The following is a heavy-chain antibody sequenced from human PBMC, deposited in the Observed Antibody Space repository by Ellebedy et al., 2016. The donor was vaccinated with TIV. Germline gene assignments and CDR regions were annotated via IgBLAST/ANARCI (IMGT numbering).Heavy chain of an antibody. CDR1: GGSISSSSYY. CDR3: ARDGSSTSA. J-gene: IGHJ5*02. V-gene: IGHV4-31*03. CDR2: IYYSGST. D-gene: IGHD2-2*01. Sequence: SETLSLTXTVSGGSISSSSYYWGWIRQHPGKGLEWIGYIYYSGSTYYNPSLKSRVTISVDTSKNQFSLKLSSVTAADTAVYYCARDGSSTSAWGQGTLVTVSS.